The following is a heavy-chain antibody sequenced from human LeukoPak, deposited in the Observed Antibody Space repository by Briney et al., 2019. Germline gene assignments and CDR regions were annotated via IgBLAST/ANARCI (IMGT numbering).Heavy chain of an antibody. V-gene: IGHV3-7*01. CDR2: IKQDGSEK. J-gene: IGHJ3*02. D-gene: IGHD6-19*01. CDR3: ARALQWLATDAFDI. CDR1: GFTFSSYG. Sequence: GGSLRLSCAASGFTFSSYGMSWVRQAPGKGLEWVANIKQDGSEKYYVDSVKGRFTISRDNAKNSLYLQMNSLRAEDTAVYYCARALQWLATDAFDIWGQGTMVTVSS.